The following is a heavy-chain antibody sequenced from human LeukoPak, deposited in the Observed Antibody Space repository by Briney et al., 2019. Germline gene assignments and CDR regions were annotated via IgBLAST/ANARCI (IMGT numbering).Heavy chain of an antibody. J-gene: IGHJ4*02. CDR1: GGTFSSYA. V-gene: IGHV1-69*05. D-gene: IGHD5-18*01. Sequence: GSSVKVSCKASGGTFSSYAISWVRQAPGQRLEWMGRIIPIFGTANYAQKFQGRVTLTTDESTSTAYMELSSLRSEDTAVYYCASIGGYSYGDEGNYFDYWGQGTLVTVSS. CDR3: ASIGGYSYGDEGNYFDY. CDR2: IIPIFGTA.